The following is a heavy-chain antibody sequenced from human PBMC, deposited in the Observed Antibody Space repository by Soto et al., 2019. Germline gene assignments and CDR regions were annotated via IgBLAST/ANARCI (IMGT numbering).Heavy chain of an antibody. Sequence: SENLSLTCAVYGGSFSGYYWSWIRQPPGKGLEWIGEINHSGSTNYNPSLKSRVTISVDTSKNQFSLKLSSVTAADTAVYYCARGGSNYYYYFMDVWGKGTTVTVSS. V-gene: IGHV4-34*01. CDR2: INHSGST. CDR3: ARGGSNYYYYFMDV. J-gene: IGHJ6*03. CDR1: GGSFSGYY. D-gene: IGHD4-4*01.